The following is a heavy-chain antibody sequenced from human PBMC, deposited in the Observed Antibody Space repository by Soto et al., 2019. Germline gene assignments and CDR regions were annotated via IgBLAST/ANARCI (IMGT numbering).Heavy chain of an antibody. CDR1: GGSISNVGYF. J-gene: IGHJ5*02. CDR3: ARVMAAMKNWLDP. CDR2: IYHTGTT. D-gene: IGHD2-2*01. Sequence: QVQLQESGPGLVKPSQTLSLTCTVSGGSISNVGYFWSWIRQPPGKGLEWIGFIYHTGTTYYNSSLRSRVSISIDTSKSQFSLKLNSVTAADTAVYYCARVMAAMKNWLDPWGPGTLVTVSP. V-gene: IGHV4-30-4*01.